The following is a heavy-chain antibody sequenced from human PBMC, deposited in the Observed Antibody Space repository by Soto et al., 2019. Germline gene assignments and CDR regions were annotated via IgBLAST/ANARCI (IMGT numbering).Heavy chain of an antibody. J-gene: IGHJ6*02. CDR2: IDPRDSYT. D-gene: IGHD2-8*01. V-gene: IGHV5-10-1*01. CDR1: GYSFTSYW. CDR3: ARGTARSYCTNGVCYTLSYYYYGMDV. Sequence: GESLKISCKGSGYSFTSYWISWVRQMPGKGLEWMGRIDPRDSYTNYSPSFQGHVAISADKSISTAYLQWSSLKASDTAMYYSARGTARSYCTNGVCYTLSYYYYGMDVWGQGTTVTVSS.